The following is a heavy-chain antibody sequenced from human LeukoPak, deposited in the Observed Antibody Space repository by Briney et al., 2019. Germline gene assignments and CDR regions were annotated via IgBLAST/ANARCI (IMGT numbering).Heavy chain of an antibody. CDR1: GFTFRSYW. D-gene: IGHD1-1*01. V-gene: IGHV3-7*01. CDR3: AKYWSRAFDS. CDR2: ISQDASRT. Sequence: GESLRLSCATSGFTFRSYWMSWVRQAPGKGLEWVGHISQDASRTDVADSLKGRFTTSRDYATNSLFLHMTRLRADDTAVYYCAKYWSRAFDSWGQGTLVSVSS. J-gene: IGHJ4*02.